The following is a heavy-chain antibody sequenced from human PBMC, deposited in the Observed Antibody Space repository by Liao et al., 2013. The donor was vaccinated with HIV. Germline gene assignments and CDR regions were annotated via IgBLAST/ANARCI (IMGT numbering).Heavy chain of an antibody. D-gene: IGHD3-10*01. CDR1: GGSFSGYY. CDR2: INHSGST. J-gene: IGHJ4*02. Sequence: QVQLQQWGAGLLKPSETLSLSCAVYGGSFSGYYWSWFRQPPGKGLEWIGEINHSGSTNYNPSLKSRVTISVDTSKNQFSLKLSSVTAADTAVYYCARAVLWFGPEGLDYWGQGTLVTVSS. CDR3: ARAVLWFGPEGLDY. V-gene: IGHV4-34*01.